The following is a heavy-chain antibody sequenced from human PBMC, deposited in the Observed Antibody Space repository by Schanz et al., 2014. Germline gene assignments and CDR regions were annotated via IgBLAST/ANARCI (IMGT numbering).Heavy chain of an antibody. CDR2: IIPILGIA. J-gene: IGHJ4*02. D-gene: IGHD6-13*01. CDR1: GYTFSNDD. Sequence: QVKLVQSGAEVKKPGASVKVSCKTSGYTFSNDDINWVRQAIGQGPEWMGWIIPILGIANYAQKFQGRVTITADKSTFTAYMDVSSLRSEDTAVYYCASSGAGYSSSWDFDYWGQGTLVTVSS. CDR3: ASSGAGYSSSWDFDY. V-gene: IGHV1-69*10.